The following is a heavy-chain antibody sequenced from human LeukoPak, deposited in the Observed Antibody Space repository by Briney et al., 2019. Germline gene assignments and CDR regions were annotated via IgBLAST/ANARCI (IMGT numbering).Heavy chain of an antibody. J-gene: IGHJ4*02. CDR3: ARVTSRTPAAGIDY. Sequence: GGSLRLSCAAPGFTFTSYWMHWVRQVPGKGLVWVSRINSDGSGTTYADSVKGRFTISRDNAKNTLYLQMNSLRAEDTAVYHCARVTSRTPAAGIDYWGQGTLVTVSS. CDR2: INSDGSGT. V-gene: IGHV3-74*01. D-gene: IGHD6-13*01. CDR1: GFTFTSYW.